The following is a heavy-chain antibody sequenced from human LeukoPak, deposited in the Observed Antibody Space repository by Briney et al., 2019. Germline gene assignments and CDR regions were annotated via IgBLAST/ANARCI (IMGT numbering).Heavy chain of an antibody. V-gene: IGHV3-23*01. CDR3: AKYYSNDWPGIDY. CDR2: IGGGGST. CDR1: GFTFSTYA. J-gene: IGHJ4*02. D-gene: IGHD6-19*01. Sequence: PGGSLRLSCAASGFTFSTYAMSWVRQAPGKGLEWVSTIGGGGSTYYADSVKGRFTISRDNSKNTLYLQMNSLRAEDTAVYYCAKYYSNDWPGIDYWGQRTLVTVSS.